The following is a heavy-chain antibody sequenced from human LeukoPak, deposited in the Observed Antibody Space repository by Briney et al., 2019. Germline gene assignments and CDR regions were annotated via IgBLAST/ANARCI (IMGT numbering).Heavy chain of an antibody. CDR2: IFYSRGT. J-gene: IGHJ4*02. CDR3: ASFTYYGSGSPHFGY. V-gene: IGHV4-39*01. Sequence: PSETLSLTCTVSSDSISSSDYYWGWIRQPPGKGLEWIGSIFYSRGTYYNPSLKSRVTISVGTSKNQFSLKLSSVTAADTAVYYCASFTYYGSGSPHFGYWGQGTLVTVSS. CDR1: SDSISSSDYY. D-gene: IGHD3-10*01.